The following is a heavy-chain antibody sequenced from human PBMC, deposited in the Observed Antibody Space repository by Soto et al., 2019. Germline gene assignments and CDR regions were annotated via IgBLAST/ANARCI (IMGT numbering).Heavy chain of an antibody. CDR3: ADLGYCSGGSCRFG. CDR2: IIPIFGTA. J-gene: IGHJ1*01. CDR1: GGTFSSYA. V-gene: IGHV1-69*01. Sequence: QVQLVQSGAEVKKPGSSVKVSCKASGGTFSSYAISWVRQAPGQGLEWMGGIIPIFGTANYAQKFQGRVTITSDESTCTDYMGLRSLRSEDRAVYYCADLGYCSGGSCRFGWGQGTLGTVSS. D-gene: IGHD2-15*01.